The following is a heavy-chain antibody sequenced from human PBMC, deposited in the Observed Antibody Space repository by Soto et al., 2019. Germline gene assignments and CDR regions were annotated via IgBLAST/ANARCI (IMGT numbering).Heavy chain of an antibody. CDR1: GDIFSGYS. CDR3: ARDLGSGYDPGDY. D-gene: IGHD5-12*01. Sequence: QVQLVQSGAEVKKPGSSVKVSCKTSGDIFSGYSISWVRQAPGQGLEWMGGIIPIFGTTNYAQRFHGRVTITADKSKSTVYMEVYSLKSEDTAVYYCARDLGSGYDPGDYWGQGTLVTVSS. J-gene: IGHJ4*02. V-gene: IGHV1-69*14. CDR2: IIPIFGTT.